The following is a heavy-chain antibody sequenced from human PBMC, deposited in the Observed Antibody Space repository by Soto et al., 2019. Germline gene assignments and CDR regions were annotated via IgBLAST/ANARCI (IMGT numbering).Heavy chain of an antibody. CDR1: GYTFTSFG. CDR3: ARGARIAAAPNFDF. CDR2: ISAYDADT. J-gene: IGHJ4*02. V-gene: IGHV1-18*01. Sequence: GPSVKVSCKASGYTFTSFGINWVRQAPGQGLEWMGWISAYDADTNYAHKLQGRVTMTTDTSTSTAYMELRSLRSDDTAVYYCARGARIAAAPNFDFWGQGTLVTVSS. D-gene: IGHD6-13*01.